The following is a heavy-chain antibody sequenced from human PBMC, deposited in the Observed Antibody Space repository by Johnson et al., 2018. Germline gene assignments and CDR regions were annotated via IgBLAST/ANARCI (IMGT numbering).Heavy chain of an antibody. Sequence: QVQLVQSGAEVKKXGSSVKVSCKASGGTFSSYTISWVRQAPGQGLEWMGRIIPILDIANYAQKFQGRVQITADKSTSTAYMELGSLGSEDTAVYYCARTEGYYDILTGYLYYYMDVWGKGTTVTVSS. CDR1: GGTFSSYT. CDR3: ARTEGYYDILTGYLYYYMDV. D-gene: IGHD3-9*01. CDR2: IIPILDIA. J-gene: IGHJ6*03. V-gene: IGHV1-69*02.